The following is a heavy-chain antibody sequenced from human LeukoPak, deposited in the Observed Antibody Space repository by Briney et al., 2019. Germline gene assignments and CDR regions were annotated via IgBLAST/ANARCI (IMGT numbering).Heavy chain of an antibody. D-gene: IGHD2-15*01. Sequence: GASVKVSCKASGYTFTSYDINWVRQAPGQGLEWMGIINPSGGSTSYAQKFQGRVTMTRDTSTSTVYMELSSLRSEDTAVYYCARGHCSGGSCQNYYYYGMDVWGQGTTVTVSS. J-gene: IGHJ6*02. CDR1: GYTFTSYD. V-gene: IGHV1-46*01. CDR3: ARGHCSGGSCQNYYYYGMDV. CDR2: INPSGGST.